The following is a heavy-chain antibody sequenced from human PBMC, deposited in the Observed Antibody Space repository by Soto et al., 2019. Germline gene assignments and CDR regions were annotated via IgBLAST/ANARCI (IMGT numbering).Heavy chain of an antibody. J-gene: IGHJ1*01. CDR3: ARLGDYRQPFSY. CDR2: VYYTGTT. V-gene: IGHV4-59*08. CDR1: GSPISSYY. Sequence: PSETLSLTCTVSGSPISSYYWSWFRQPPGQGLEWVGYVYYTGTTTYSPSLKSRVTISVDASKSQFSLNLRSVTAADTAVYYCARLGDYRQPFSYWGHGSLVPVSS. D-gene: IGHD2-21*01.